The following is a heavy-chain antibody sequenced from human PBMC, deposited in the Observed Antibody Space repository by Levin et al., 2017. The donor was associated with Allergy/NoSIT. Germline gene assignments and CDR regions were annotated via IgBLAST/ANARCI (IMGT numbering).Heavy chain of an antibody. CDR1: GFTVSTNY. CDR2: IYGGGST. J-gene: IGHJ4*02. Sequence: GGSLRLSCAASGFTVSTNYMSWVRQAPGKGLEWVSVIYGGGSTYYADSVKGRFTISRDNPKNTLYLQMNSLRAEDTAVYYCARDSSDYGLDYWGQGALVTVSS. V-gene: IGHV3-53*01. D-gene: IGHD4-17*01. CDR3: ARDSSDYGLDY.